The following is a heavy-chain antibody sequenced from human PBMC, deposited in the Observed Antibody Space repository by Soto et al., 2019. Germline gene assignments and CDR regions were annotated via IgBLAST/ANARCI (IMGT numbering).Heavy chain of an antibody. J-gene: IGHJ4*02. D-gene: IGHD2-2*01. Sequence: EVQLVESGGGLVQPGRSLRLSCAASGFTFDDYAMHWVRQAPGKGLERVSGVSWNSGSIGYAESVKGRFTISRDNGKNSLYLQMNSLRAEDTALYYCAKDTVPIVVVPAARGFDYWGQGTLVTVSS. CDR1: GFTFDDYA. CDR2: VSWNSGSI. CDR3: AKDTVPIVVVPAARGFDY. V-gene: IGHV3-9*01.